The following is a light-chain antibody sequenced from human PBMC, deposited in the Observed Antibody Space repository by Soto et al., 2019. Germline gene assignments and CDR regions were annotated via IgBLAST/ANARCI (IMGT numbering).Light chain of an antibody. CDR1: QTVLYSSNNENY. CDR3: QQDYSTPRT. J-gene: IGKJ1*01. V-gene: IGKV4-1*01. CDR2: WAS. Sequence: DIVMTQSPDSLAVSLGETATINCKSSQTVLYSSNNENYLAWYQQKPGQPPKLLIYWASTRESGVPDRSSGSGSGPDHTLTISSLQAEDVAVYSCQQDYSTPRTFGQGTKVEIK.